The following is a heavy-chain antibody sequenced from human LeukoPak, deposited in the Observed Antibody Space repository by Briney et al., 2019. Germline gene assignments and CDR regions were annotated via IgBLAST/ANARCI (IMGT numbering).Heavy chain of an antibody. V-gene: IGHV3-48*02. CDR2: IRTDGTR. CDR1: GFTFSSYS. Sequence: PGGSLRLSCAASGFTFSSYSMNWVRQAPGKGLEWVSHIRTDGTRTYADSVKGRFTISRDDAKTSVYLQMNSLRDEDTAIYYCARDNIWAFDIWGQGTMVTVSS. D-gene: IGHD2/OR15-2a*01. J-gene: IGHJ3*02. CDR3: ARDNIWAFDI.